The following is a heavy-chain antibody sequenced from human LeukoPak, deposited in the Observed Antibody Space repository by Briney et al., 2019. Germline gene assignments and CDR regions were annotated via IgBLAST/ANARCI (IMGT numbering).Heavy chain of an antibody. CDR1: GYTFTGHY. CDR3: ARDLYYGSGAYYNGGDY. D-gene: IGHD3-10*01. J-gene: IGHJ4*02. CDR2: INPSSGGT. Sequence: ASVKVSCKASGYTFTGHYMYWVRQAPGQGLEWMGIINPSSGGTTYAQKFQGRVTMTRDTSTSTVYMDLSGLRSEDTAVYYCARDLYYGSGAYYNGGDYWGQGTLVTVSS. V-gene: IGHV1-46*01.